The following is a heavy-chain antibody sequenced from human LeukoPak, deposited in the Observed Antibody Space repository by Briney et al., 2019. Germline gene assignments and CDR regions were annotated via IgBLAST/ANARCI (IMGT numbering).Heavy chain of an antibody. CDR1: GGSLSSGSDY. Sequence: SETLSLTCTVSGGSLSSGSDYWSWIRQSAGKGLEWIGRIYASGSTNYNPSLKSRVTISVDTSKNQFSLKLSSVTAADTAVYYCARISLLVSAFDIWGQGTMVTVSS. D-gene: IGHD3-10*01. V-gene: IGHV4-61*02. CDR3: ARISLLVSAFDI. J-gene: IGHJ3*02. CDR2: IYASGST.